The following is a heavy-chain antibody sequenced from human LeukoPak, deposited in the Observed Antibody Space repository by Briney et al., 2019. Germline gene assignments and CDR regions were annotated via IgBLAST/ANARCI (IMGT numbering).Heavy chain of an antibody. V-gene: IGHV3-23*01. CDR1: GFTFSSYG. CDR2: ISGSGGST. CDR3: AKTPYYSSSSGNWFDP. Sequence: GGSLRLSCAASGFTFSSYGMSWVRQAPGKGLDWVSAISGSGGSTYYADSVKGRFTISRDNSKNTLYLQMNSLRAEDTAVYYCAKTPYYSSSSGNWFDPWGQGTLVTVSS. J-gene: IGHJ5*02. D-gene: IGHD6-6*01.